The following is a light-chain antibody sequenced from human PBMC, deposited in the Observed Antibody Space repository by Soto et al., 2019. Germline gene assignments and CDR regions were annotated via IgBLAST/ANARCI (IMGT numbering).Light chain of an antibody. CDR1: TGAVTSGYY. CDR2: STS. Sequence: QAVVTQEPSLTVSPGGTVTLTCASSTGAVTSGYYPNWFQQNPGQAPRALIYSTSNTHSWTPARFSGSLLGGKGALTLSGVRPEDEAEYYCLLFYGGAWVFGGGTKLTVL. CDR3: LLFYGGAWV. J-gene: IGLJ3*02. V-gene: IGLV7-43*01.